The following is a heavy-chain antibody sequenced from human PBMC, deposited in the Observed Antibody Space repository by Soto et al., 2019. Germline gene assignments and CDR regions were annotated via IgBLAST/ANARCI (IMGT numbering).Heavy chain of an antibody. CDR1: GFTFSSYS. V-gene: IGHV3-48*01. CDR3: ARFSTSCLWALDY. D-gene: IGHD2-2*01. J-gene: IGHJ4*02. Sequence: EVQLVESGGGLVQPGGSLRLSCAASGFTFSSYSMNWVRQAPGKGLEWVSYISSCSSTIYYADSVKGRFTISRDNAKNSLYLQMNSLRADDTAVYYCARFSTSCLWALDYWGQGALVTVSS. CDR2: ISSCSSTI.